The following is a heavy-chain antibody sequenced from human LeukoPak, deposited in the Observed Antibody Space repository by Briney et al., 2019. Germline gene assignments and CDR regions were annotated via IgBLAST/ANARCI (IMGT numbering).Heavy chain of an antibody. CDR1: GFTFSDYA. D-gene: IGHD5-12*01. Sequence: QAGGSLTLSCAASGFTFSDYAMHWVRQGPGKGLEWVSAISGGGSNTYYADSVKGRFTISRDNSKNMLYLQMNSLRAEDTAVYYCVKDSVRGYSGYGNDGFDIWGQGTMVTVSS. CDR3: VKDSVRGYSGYGNDGFDI. CDR2: ISGGGSNT. V-gene: IGHV3-23*01. J-gene: IGHJ3*02.